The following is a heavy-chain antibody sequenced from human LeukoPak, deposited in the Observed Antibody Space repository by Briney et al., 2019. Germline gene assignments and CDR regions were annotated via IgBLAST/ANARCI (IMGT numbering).Heavy chain of an antibody. Sequence: SETLSLTCSVSGDSINSNSNYWGWVRQPPGKRLAWIGSLFYLSFANVYYDPSLKSRVTMSIGTSKNQFSLKLTSVTAADTAVYLCARHFVDRGDYFDSWGQGMLVTVSS. CDR2: LFYLSFA. J-gene: IGHJ4*02. CDR1: GDSINSNSNY. CDR3: ARHFVDRGDYFDS. V-gene: IGHV4-39*01. D-gene: IGHD3-10*01.